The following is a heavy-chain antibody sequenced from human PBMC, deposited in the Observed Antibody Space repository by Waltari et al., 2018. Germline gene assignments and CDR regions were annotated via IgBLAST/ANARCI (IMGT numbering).Heavy chain of an antibody. CDR1: GYTFTSYD. Sequence: QVQLVQSGAEVKKPGASEKVSCKASGYTFTSYDINWVRQAAGQGLEWMGWMSPNSGNTDYAQKFQGGVTFTRDTSINTAYMELSSLRSEDTAVYYCARGITAGYDYWGQGTLVTVSS. V-gene: IGHV1-8*03. CDR2: MSPNSGNT. D-gene: IGHD5-18*01. CDR3: ARGITAGYDY. J-gene: IGHJ4*02.